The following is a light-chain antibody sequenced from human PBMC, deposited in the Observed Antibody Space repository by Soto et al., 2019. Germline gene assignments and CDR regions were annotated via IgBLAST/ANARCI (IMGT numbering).Light chain of an antibody. Sequence: EIVLTQSPGTLSLSPGERATLSCRASQSVSSSYLAWYQQKPGQAPRLLIDGASGKSTGIPDRCSGSGSGTHFTLTISRLEPDDFAVYYCQQYGSSTYTFGQGTKLEIK. CDR1: QSVSSSY. J-gene: IGKJ2*01. V-gene: IGKV3-20*01. CDR3: QQYGSSTYT. CDR2: GAS.